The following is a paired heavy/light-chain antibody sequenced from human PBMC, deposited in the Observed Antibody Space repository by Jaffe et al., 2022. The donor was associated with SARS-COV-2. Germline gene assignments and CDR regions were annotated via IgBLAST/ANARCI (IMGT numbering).Heavy chain of an antibody. V-gene: IGHV3-53*01. CDR1: GFIVNNNY. CDR2: ISSGGST. Sequence: EVQLVESGGGLIQPGGSLRLSCAASGFIVNNNYMTWVRQAPGKGLEWVSLISSGGSTYYADSVKGRFTVSRDNSKNTLYLQMSSLRAEDTAVYYCARTSRIAAAGSEWFDPWGQGTLVSVSS. J-gene: IGHJ5*02. CDR3: ARTSRIAAAGSEWFDP. D-gene: IGHD6-13*01.
Light chain of an antibody. Sequence: DIQMTQSPSSVSASVGDRVTITCRASQGISNWVAWYQQKPGKAPKLLIYTASSLQSGVPSRFSGSGSGTDFTLTISGLQPEDSATYYCQQANSLPYTFGQGTKLEIK. J-gene: IGKJ2*01. CDR2: TAS. CDR3: QQANSLPYT. V-gene: IGKV1-12*01. CDR1: QGISNW.